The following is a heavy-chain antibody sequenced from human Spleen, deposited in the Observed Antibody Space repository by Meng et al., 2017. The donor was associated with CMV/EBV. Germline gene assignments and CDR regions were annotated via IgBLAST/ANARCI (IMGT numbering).Heavy chain of an antibody. J-gene: IGHJ6*02. CDR1: GFTFSSYG. CDR2: IRYDGSNK. D-gene: IGHD1-26*01. Sequence: SCAASGFTFSSYGMHWVRQAPGKGLEWVAFIRYDGSNKYYADSVKGRCTISRDNSKNTLYLQMNSLRDEDTAVYYCAKDLASGSYSNFYGMDVWGQGTTVTV. CDR3: AKDLASGSYSNFYGMDV. V-gene: IGHV3-30*02.